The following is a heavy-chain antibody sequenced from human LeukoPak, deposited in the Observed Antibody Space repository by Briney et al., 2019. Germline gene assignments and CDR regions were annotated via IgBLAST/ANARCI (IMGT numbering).Heavy chain of an antibody. V-gene: IGHV7-4-1*02. J-gene: IGHJ4*02. CDR1: GYTFTSYA. Sequence: ASVKVSCKASGYTFTSYAMSWVRQAPGQGLEWMGWINTNTGNPTYAQGFTGRFVFSLDTSVSTAYLQISSLKAEDTAVYYCVYGGKWLPFDYWGQGTLVTVSS. CDR2: INTNTGNP. D-gene: IGHD3-22*01. CDR3: VYGGKWLPFDY.